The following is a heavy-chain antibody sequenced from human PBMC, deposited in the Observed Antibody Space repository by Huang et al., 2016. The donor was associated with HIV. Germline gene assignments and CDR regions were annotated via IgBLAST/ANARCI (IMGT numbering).Heavy chain of an antibody. CDR1: GFTFDDYA. D-gene: IGHD3-10*01. Sequence: EVQLVESGGGFVQPGRSLSLSCAASGFTFDDYAMHWVRQAPGKGLEWGAGISWNSSSIGYADSVKGRFTISRDNAKNSLYLQMNSLRAEDTAVYYCARRGVMVRGAHFDYWGLGTLVTVSS. J-gene: IGHJ4*02. CDR2: ISWNSSSI. CDR3: ARRGVMVRGAHFDY. V-gene: IGHV3-9*01.